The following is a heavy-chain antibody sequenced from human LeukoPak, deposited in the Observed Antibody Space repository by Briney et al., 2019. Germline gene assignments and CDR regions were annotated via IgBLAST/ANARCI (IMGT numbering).Heavy chain of an antibody. J-gene: IGHJ6*03. D-gene: IGHD2-21*02. CDR2: IFASGGT. V-gene: IGHV4-4*07. CDR1: GGSISSFY. CDR3: ARAWVTGIKNYYYYMDA. Sequence: SETLSLTCSVSGGSISSFYWSWVRQPAGKGLEWIGRIFASGGTSYNPSLKSRVTISVDKSKNQFSLNVSSVSAADTAVYFCARAWVTGIKNYYYYMDAWGKGTTVTVSS.